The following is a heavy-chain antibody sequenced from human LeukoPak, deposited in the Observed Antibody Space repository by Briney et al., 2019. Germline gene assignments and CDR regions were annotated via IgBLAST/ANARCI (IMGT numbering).Heavy chain of an antibody. CDR3: ASTLRYRFDS. Sequence: GGSLRLSCAASGFTVSSNYMSWVGQAPGKGLEWVSVIYAGGNTYYADSVKGRFTISRDNSKNTLYLQMNSLRAEDTAVYYCASTLRYRFDSWGQGALVTVSS. V-gene: IGHV3-53*01. CDR2: IYAGGNT. CDR1: GFTVSSNY. J-gene: IGHJ4*02. D-gene: IGHD1-1*01.